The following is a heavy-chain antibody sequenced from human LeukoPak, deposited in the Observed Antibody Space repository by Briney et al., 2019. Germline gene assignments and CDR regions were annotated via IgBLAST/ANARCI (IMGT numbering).Heavy chain of an antibody. J-gene: IGHJ4*02. V-gene: IGHV4-31*03. Sequence: PSETLSLTCTVSGGSISSGGYYWRSIRQHPGKGLEWIGYIYYSGSTSYNPSLKIRVSLSLDTSKNHFSLRPSSATAADTAVYYCVAERRSGAVHDYWGQGTLVTVSS. CDR2: IYYSGST. CDR1: GGSISSGGYY. D-gene: IGHD1-1*01. CDR3: VAERRSGAVHDY.